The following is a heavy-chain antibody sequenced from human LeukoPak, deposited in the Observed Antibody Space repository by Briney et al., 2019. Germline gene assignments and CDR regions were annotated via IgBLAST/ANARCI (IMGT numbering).Heavy chain of an antibody. J-gene: IGHJ4*02. Sequence: SGGSLRLSCAASGFTVSSNYMSWVRQAPGKGLEWVSVIYSGGSTYYADSVKGRFTISRHNSKSTLYLQMNSLRAEDTAVYCCARARKGYYFDYWGQGTLVTVSS. CDR2: IYSGGST. V-gene: IGHV3-53*04. CDR1: GFTVSSNY. CDR3: ARARKGYYFDY.